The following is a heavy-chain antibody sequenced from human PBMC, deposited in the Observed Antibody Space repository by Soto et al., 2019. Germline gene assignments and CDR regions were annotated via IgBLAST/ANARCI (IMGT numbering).Heavy chain of an antibody. J-gene: IGHJ5*02. CDR1: GFTFSSYA. Sequence: QVQLVESGGGVVQPASGFTFSSYAMHWVRQAPGKGLEWVAVISYDGSNKYYADSVKGRFTISRDNSKNTLYLQMNSLRAEDTAVYYCVRSSRPGWFDPWGQGTLVTVSS. CDR3: VRSSRPGWFDP. CDR2: ISYDGSNK. V-gene: IGHV3-30-3*01. D-gene: IGHD3-16*02.